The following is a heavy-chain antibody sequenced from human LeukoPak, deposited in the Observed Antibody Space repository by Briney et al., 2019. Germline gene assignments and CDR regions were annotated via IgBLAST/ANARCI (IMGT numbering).Heavy chain of an antibody. CDR1: GFTFSSYS. V-gene: IGHV3-21*01. Sequence: PGGSLSLSCAASGFTFSSYSMNWVRQAPGKGLEWVSSISSSSSYIYYADSVKGRFTISRDNAKNSLYLQMNGLRAEDTAVYYCARDYSSSWSMSFDYWGQGTLVTVSS. CDR3: ARDYSSSWSMSFDY. CDR2: ISSSSSYI. J-gene: IGHJ4*02. D-gene: IGHD6-13*01.